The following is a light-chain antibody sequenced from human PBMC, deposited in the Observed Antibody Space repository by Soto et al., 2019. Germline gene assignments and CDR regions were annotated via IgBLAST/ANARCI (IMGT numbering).Light chain of an antibody. J-gene: IGKJ3*01. V-gene: IGKV3-20*01. CDR2: GAS. Sequence: EIGLTQSPGTLSLSPGERATLSCRASQSVGSSYLAWYQQKPGQAPRLLIYGASSRATGIPDRFSGSGSGTDFTLTISRLEPEDFAVYYCQQYGSSPVTFGPGTKVDIK. CDR3: QQYGSSPVT. CDR1: QSVGSSY.